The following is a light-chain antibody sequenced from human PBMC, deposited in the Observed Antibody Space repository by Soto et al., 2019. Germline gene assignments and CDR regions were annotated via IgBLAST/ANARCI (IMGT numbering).Light chain of an antibody. J-gene: IGKJ4*01. V-gene: IGKV1-39*01. CDR1: QSISSY. CDR3: QQSYSTPLT. CDR2: AAS. Sequence: IQMTQSPSSLSASVGDRVTVTCRASQSISSYLNWYQQIPGKVPKLLIYAASSLQSGVPSRFSGSGSGTDFTLTISSLQPEDFATYYCQQSYSTPLTFGGGTKVEIK.